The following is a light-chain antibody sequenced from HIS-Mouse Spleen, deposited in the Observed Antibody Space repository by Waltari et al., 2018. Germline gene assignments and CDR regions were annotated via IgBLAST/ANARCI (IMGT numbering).Light chain of an antibody. CDR3: QQYYSYLPIT. CDR1: QGISSY. Sequence: AIRMTQSPSSFSASTGDSVTLTCRASQGISSYLAWYQQKPGKAPKLLIYAASTLQSGVPSRFSGSGSGTDFTLTISCLQSEDFATYYCQQYYSYLPITFGQGTRLEIK. J-gene: IGKJ5*01. V-gene: IGKV1-8*01. CDR2: AAS.